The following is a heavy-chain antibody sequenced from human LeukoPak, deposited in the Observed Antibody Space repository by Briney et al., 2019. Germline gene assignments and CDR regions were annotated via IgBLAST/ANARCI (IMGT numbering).Heavy chain of an antibody. J-gene: IGHJ3*02. V-gene: IGHV1-2*02. CDR3: ARDWNIAALADAFDI. CDR1: GYTFTGYY. CDR2: INPNSGGT. D-gene: IGHD6-13*01. Sequence: ASVKVSCKASGYTFTGYYMHWVRQAPGQGLEWMGWINPNSGGTNYAQKFQGRVTMTRDTSISTAYMELSRLRSDDTAVYYCARDWNIAALADAFDIWGQGTMVTVSS.